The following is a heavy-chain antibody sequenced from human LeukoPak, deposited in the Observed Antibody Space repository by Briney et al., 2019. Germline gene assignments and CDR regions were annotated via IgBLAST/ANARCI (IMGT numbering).Heavy chain of an antibody. Sequence: GGSLRLSCAASGFIFGDYYMSWIRQAPGKGLEWVSYISSSSSYTNYADSVQGRFTISRDNDKNSLYLQMNSLRAEDRAVYFRARGHYGMDVWGQGTTVAVSS. CDR3: ARGHYGMDV. J-gene: IGHJ6*02. CDR2: ISSSSSYT. CDR1: GFIFGDYY. V-gene: IGHV3-11*06.